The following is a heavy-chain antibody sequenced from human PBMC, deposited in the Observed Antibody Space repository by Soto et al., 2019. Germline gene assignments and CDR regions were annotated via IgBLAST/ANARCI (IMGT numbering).Heavy chain of an antibody. CDR2: ISGSGDNT. CDR3: AKESGDYYDSSGYWLAP. CDR1: GFTFSSYV. Sequence: EVQLLESGGGLVQPGGSLRLSCAASGFTFSSYVMSWVRQAPGKGLEWVSGISGSGDNTYYADSVKGRFTISRDNSKNTPFLQMSSLRAEDTALCICAKESGDYYDSSGYWLAPWGQETRVTVSS. V-gene: IGHV3-23*01. D-gene: IGHD3-22*01. J-gene: IGHJ5*02.